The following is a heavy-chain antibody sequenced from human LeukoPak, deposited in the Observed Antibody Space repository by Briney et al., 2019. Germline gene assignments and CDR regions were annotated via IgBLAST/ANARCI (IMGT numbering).Heavy chain of an antibody. V-gene: IGHV1-2*02. Sequence: ASVKVSCKASGYGFSDVYFNWVRQAPAQGLEWMGWINPHSGATNYAQSFQGRVSMDASFDTAYIELSRLTSDDTAVYYCATSSSVTHTRDPWGQGTLVTVSS. CDR2: INPHSGAT. J-gene: IGHJ5*02. CDR3: ATSSSVTHTRDP. CDR1: GYGFSDVY. D-gene: IGHD5/OR15-5a*01.